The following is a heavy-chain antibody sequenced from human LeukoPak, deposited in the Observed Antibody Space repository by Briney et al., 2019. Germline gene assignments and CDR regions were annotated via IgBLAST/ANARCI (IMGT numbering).Heavy chain of an antibody. D-gene: IGHD3-22*01. J-gene: IGHJ4*02. Sequence: GGSLRLSCAASGVTFSSYWMHWVRQAPGKGLVWVSRINSDGSSTSYADSVKGRFTISRDNAKNTLYLQMNSLRAEDTAVYYCARDRYDSYYYDSSGTKFDYWGQGTLVTVSS. CDR3: ARDRYDSYYYDSSGTKFDY. V-gene: IGHV3-74*01. CDR2: INSDGSST. CDR1: GVTFSSYW.